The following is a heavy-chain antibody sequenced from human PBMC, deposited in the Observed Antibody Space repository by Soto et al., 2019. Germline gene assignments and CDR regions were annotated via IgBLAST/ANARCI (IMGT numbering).Heavy chain of an antibody. Sequence: HPGGSLRLSCAASGFTFSSYGMHWVRQAPGKGLEWVAVIWYDGSNKYYADSVKGRFTISRDNSKNTLYLQMNSLRAEDTAVYYCAREDIVATTLFDYWGQGTLVTVSS. CDR1: GFTFSSYG. V-gene: IGHV3-33*01. CDR3: AREDIVATTLFDY. CDR2: IWYDGSNK. D-gene: IGHD5-12*01. J-gene: IGHJ4*02.